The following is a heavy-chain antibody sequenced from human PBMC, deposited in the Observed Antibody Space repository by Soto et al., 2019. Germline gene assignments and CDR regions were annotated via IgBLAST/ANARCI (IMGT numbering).Heavy chain of an antibody. J-gene: IGHJ4*02. CDR3: ARVEEYCSGGSCYYYFDY. CDR2: IYHSGST. D-gene: IGHD2-15*01. V-gene: IGHV4-30-2*01. CDR1: GGSISSGGYS. Sequence: SETLSLTCAVSGGSISSGGYSWSWIRQPPGKGLEWIGYIYHSGSTYYNPSLKSRVTISVDRSKNQFSLKLSSVTAADTAVYYCARVEEYCSGGSCYYYFDYWGQGTLVTVSS.